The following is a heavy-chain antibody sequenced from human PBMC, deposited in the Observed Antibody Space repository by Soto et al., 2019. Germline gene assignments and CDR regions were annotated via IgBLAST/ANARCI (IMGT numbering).Heavy chain of an antibody. Sequence: QVQLVQSGAEVKKPASSVKVSCKASGGTFNNYPITWVRQAPGEGLEWMGGSIPIFGTANYAQNFQGRVTISVDESTSTAYMELSSLRSEDTAVYYCARGRGYSGDDHYYYFDMDGWCQGTTGTVSS. CDR2: SIPIFGTA. D-gene: IGHD5-12*01. V-gene: IGHV1-69*01. J-gene: IGHJ6*02. CDR1: GGTFNNYP. CDR3: ARGRGYSGDDHYYYFDMDG.